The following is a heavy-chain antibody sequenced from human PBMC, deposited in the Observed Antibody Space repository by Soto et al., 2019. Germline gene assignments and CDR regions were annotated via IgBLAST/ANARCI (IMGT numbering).Heavy chain of an antibody. CDR1: GGSFKSGSYS. V-gene: IGHV4-61*01. Sequence: QVQLQESGPGLVKPSETLSPTCTVSGGSFKSGSYSWSWIRQPPGKGLEWIGYVYHTGRTSYNPSLKSRVSISMDTSKNQFSLNLDSVTAADTAVYFCARDFAYFDSWGQGTLVNVSS. J-gene: IGHJ4*02. D-gene: IGHD3-3*01. CDR2: VYHTGRT. CDR3: ARDFAYFDS.